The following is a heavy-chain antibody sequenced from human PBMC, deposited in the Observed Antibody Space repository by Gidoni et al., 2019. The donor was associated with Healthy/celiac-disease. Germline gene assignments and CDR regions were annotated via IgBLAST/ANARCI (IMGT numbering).Heavy chain of an antibody. CDR2: IYYSGSN. V-gene: IGHV4-39*07. CDR3: AREEKGYYDAFDI. D-gene: IGHD3-10*01. CDR1: GGSISSSRYY. Sequence: QLQLQESCPGLVKPSETLSLTCTVSGGSISSSRYYWVWIRQPPGKGLEWIGSIYYSGSNYYNPALKSRVTISVDTSKNQFSLKLRSVTAADTAVYYCAREEKGYYDAFDIWGQGTMVTVSS. J-gene: IGHJ3*02.